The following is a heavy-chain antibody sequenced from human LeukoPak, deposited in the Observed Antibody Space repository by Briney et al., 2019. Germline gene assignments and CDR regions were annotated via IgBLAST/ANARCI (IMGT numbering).Heavy chain of an antibody. V-gene: IGHV3-23*01. J-gene: IGHJ4*02. CDR1: GFTFSAYA. CDR2: ISGSGDTA. Sequence: GGSLRLSCEASGFTFSAYAMTWVRQAPGKGLEWVSLISGSGDTAYYLDSVKGRFTISRDNSKNTLSLQMNSLRADDTALYYCAPDLRGSASSLDDWGQGTLVTVSS. CDR3: APDLRGSASSLDD. D-gene: IGHD6-25*01.